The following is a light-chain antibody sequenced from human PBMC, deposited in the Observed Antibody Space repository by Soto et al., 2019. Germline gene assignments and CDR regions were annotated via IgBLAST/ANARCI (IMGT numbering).Light chain of an antibody. V-gene: IGKV1-5*01. CDR1: QRISSW. Sequence: DIQMTQSPSTLSASVGDRVTITCRASQRISSWLAWYQQKPGKAPKLLIYDASSLESGVPSRFSGSGAGTEFTLTISSLQPDDFATYYCQHYGAFGQGTKVEIK. J-gene: IGKJ1*01. CDR2: DAS. CDR3: QHYGA.